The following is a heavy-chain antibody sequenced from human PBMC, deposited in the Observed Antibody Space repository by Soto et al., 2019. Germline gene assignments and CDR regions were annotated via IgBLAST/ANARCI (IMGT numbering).Heavy chain of an antibody. CDR1: GGSISIGDYY. Sequence: SETLSLTCTVSGGSISIGDYYWSWILHHPGKGLEWIGYIYYSGSTYYNPSLKSRVTISVDTSKNQFSLKLSSVTAADTAVYYCARWWSGSRQGFDPWGQGTLVTVSS. CDR2: IYYSGST. V-gene: IGHV4-31*03. CDR3: ARWWSGSRQGFDP. J-gene: IGHJ5*02. D-gene: IGHD3-3*01.